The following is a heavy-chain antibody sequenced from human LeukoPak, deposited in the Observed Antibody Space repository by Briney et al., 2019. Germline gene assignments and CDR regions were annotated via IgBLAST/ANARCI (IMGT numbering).Heavy chain of an antibody. CDR1: GFTFSSYA. Sequence: GGSLRLSCAASGFTFSSYAMYWVRQAPGRGLEWVALISYDGSNKYYADSVKGRFTISRDNSKNTLYLQMNSLRIEDTAVYYCARDYCGSASYGHVFDFWGQGSLVTVSS. D-gene: IGHD3-10*01. CDR3: ARDYCGSASYGHVFDF. CDR2: ISYDGSNK. J-gene: IGHJ4*02. V-gene: IGHV3-30-3*01.